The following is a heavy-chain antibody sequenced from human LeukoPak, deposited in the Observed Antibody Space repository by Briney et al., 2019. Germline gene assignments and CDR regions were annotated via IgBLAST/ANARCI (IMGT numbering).Heavy chain of an antibody. V-gene: IGHV3-74*01. D-gene: IGHD3-10*01. Sequence: PGGSLRLSCAASGFTFSSYWMHWVRQAPGKGLVWVSRINSDGSSTSYADSVKGRFTISRDNAKNTLYLQMNSLRAEDTAVYYCARVKMVRGVSLEYWGQGTRVTVSA. J-gene: IGHJ4*02. CDR3: ARVKMVRGVSLEY. CDR2: INSDGSST. CDR1: GFTFSSYW.